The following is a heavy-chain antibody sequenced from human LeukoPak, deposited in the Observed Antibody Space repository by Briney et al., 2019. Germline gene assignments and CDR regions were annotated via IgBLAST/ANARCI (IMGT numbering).Heavy chain of an antibody. J-gene: IGHJ5*02. CDR1: GIAFSNHW. Sequence: GGSLRLSCAASGIAFSNHWMHWVRQAPGKGLEWVSWINNDGSYAVYADSVRARFTISRDNAKNTLYLQMNSLRPEDTAVYYCARDWPHNWFDPWGQGTLVTVSS. V-gene: IGHV3-74*01. CDR3: ARDWPHNWFDP. CDR2: INNDGSYA.